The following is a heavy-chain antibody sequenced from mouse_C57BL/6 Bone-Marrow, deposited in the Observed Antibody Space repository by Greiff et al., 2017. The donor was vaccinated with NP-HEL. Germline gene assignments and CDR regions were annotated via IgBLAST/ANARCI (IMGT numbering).Heavy chain of an antibody. CDR1: GYSITSGYY. J-gene: IGHJ3*01. CDR3: ARGHYGSSLAWFAY. Sequence: VQLQESGPGLVKPSQSLSLTCSVTGYSITSGYYWNWIRQFPGNKLEWMGYISYDGSNNYNPSLKNRISITRDTSKNQFFLKLNSVTTEDTATYYCARGHYGSSLAWFAYWGQGTLVTVSA. CDR2: ISYDGSN. D-gene: IGHD1-1*01. V-gene: IGHV3-6*01.